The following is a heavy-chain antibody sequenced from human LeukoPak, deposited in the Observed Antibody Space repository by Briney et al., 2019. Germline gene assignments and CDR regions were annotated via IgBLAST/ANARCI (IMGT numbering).Heavy chain of an antibody. J-gene: IGHJ6*03. CDR3: AKDRNRDYYYYMDV. CDR1: GFTFSSYE. V-gene: IGHV3-9*03. CDR2: ISWNSGSI. D-gene: IGHD1-14*01. Sequence: GGSLRLSCAASGFTFSSYEMNWVRQAPGKGLEWVSGISWNSGSIGYADSVKGRFTISRDNAKNSLYLQMNSLRAEDMALYYCAKDRNRDYYYYMDVWGKGTTVTVSS.